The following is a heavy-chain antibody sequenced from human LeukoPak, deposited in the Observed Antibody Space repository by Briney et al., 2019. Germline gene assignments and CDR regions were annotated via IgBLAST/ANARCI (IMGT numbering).Heavy chain of an antibody. CDR3: ANIAAAGVYYFDY. D-gene: IGHD6-13*01. J-gene: IGHJ4*02. Sequence: QSGGSLRLSCAASGFTFSSYGMHWVRQAPGKGLEWVAFIRYDGSNKYYADSVKGRFTISRDNSKNTLYLQMNSLRAEDTAVYYCANIAAAGVYYFDYWGQGTLVTVSS. V-gene: IGHV3-30*02. CDR1: GFTFSSYG. CDR2: IRYDGSNK.